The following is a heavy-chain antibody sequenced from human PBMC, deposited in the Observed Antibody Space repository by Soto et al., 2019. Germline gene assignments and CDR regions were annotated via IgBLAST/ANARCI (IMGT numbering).Heavy chain of an antibody. Sequence: QEQLVESGGGVVQPGRSLRLSCAASGFIFSSYGMHWVRQAPGKGLEWVAVISSDGSDKDYAASVKGRIATSRDNSKNTLFLQMNTLRPEDTAVYFCAKRMGTWFDPWGQGTLVSVSS. CDR2: ISSDGSDK. CDR3: AKRMGTWFDP. CDR1: GFIFSSYG. D-gene: IGHD7-27*01. J-gene: IGHJ5*02. V-gene: IGHV3-30*18.